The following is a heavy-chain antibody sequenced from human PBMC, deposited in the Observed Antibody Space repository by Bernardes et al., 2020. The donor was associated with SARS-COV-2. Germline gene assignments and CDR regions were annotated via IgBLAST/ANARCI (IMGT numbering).Heavy chain of an antibody. CDR2: VNPDGSTT. Sequence: GGSLRLSCVGSGFTFSGYWMHWVRQAPGQGPVWVSRVNPDGSTTDYADSVKGRFTISRDNAKNTLYLQMNSLRAEDTAVYYCARKYGHSYGMDVWGQGTMVTISS. CDR1: GFTFSGYW. CDR3: ARKYGHSYGMDV. V-gene: IGHV3-74*01. D-gene: IGHD3-10*01. J-gene: IGHJ3*01.